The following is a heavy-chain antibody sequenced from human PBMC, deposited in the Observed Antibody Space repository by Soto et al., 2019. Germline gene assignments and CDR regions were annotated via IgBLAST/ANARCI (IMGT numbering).Heavy chain of an antibody. V-gene: IGHV3-7*01. CDR1: GFTFSTYW. D-gene: IGHD3-22*01. CDR2: IKQDGSEK. CDR3: ARMSSGYYFSGFDF. J-gene: IGHJ4*02. Sequence: GGSLRLSCAASGFTFSTYWMNWVRQAPGKGLEWVANIKQDGSEKHYVDSVKGRFTFSRDNAKNSLYLQMNSLRAEDTAVYYCARMSSGYYFSGFDFWGQGTLVTVSS.